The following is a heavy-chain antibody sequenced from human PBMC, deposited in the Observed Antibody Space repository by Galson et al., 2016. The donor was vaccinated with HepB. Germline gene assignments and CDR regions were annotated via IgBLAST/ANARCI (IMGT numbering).Heavy chain of an antibody. CDR1: GFIVSNDY. Sequence: SLRLSCAASGFIVSNDYMNWVRQAPGKGLEWVSRIYSGGERRYADSVKGRFTISRDNSKNTVYLQMNSLRVEDTAMYYCGRNVPFNWGQGTLVTVSS. CDR3: GRNVPFN. CDR2: IYSGGER. V-gene: IGHV3-53*01. J-gene: IGHJ4*02.